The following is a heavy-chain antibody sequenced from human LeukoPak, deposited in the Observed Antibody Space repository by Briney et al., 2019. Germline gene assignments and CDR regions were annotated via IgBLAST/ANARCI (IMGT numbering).Heavy chain of an antibody. CDR2: IRSDGSNK. J-gene: IGHJ6*03. CDR1: GFTFSSYG. CDR3: ARDGPYSSSWFYYYYYYMDV. V-gene: IGHV3-30*02. D-gene: IGHD6-13*01. Sequence: GGSLRLSCAPSGFTFSSYGIHWVRQAPGKGLEWVAFIRSDGSNKYYADSVKGRFTISRDNAKNTLYLQMNSLRAEDTAVYYCARDGPYSSSWFYYYYYYMDVWGKGTTVTISS.